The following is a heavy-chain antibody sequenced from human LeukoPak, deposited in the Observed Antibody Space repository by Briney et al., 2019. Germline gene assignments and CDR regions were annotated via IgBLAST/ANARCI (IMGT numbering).Heavy chain of an antibody. D-gene: IGHD3-22*01. CDR1: SASFRDYY. Sequence: SETLSLTCTFYSASFRDYYWTWIRQSPGNGLEWIGEIIHSGSTKYKPSLKSRLTISIDTSKNQFSLKLTSVTAADTAVYYCARDRYYYDSSGFAFDIWGQGTMVTVSS. V-gene: IGHV4-34*12. CDR3: ARDRYYYDSSGFAFDI. J-gene: IGHJ3*02. CDR2: IIHSGST.